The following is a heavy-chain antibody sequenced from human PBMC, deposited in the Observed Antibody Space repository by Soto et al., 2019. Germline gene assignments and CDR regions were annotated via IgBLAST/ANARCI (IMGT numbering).Heavy chain of an antibody. CDR3: ARFQKRTTVTTQDREAFDI. CDR1: GFTFSDYY. J-gene: IGHJ3*02. V-gene: IGHV3-11*01. CDR2: ISSSGSTI. Sequence: GGSLRLSCAASGFTFSDYYMSWIRQAPGKGLEWVSYISSSGSTIYYADSVKGRFTISRDNAKNSLYLQMNSLRAEDTAVYYCARFQKRTTVTTQDREAFDIWGQGTMVTVSS. D-gene: IGHD4-17*01.